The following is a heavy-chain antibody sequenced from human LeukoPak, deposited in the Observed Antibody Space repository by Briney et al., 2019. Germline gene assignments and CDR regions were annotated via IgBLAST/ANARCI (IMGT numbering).Heavy chain of an antibody. V-gene: IGHV1-18*01. CDR1: GYTFTSYG. D-gene: IGHD4-17*01. Sequence: ASVTVSCKASGYTFTSYGISWVRQAPGQGLEWMGWISAYNGNTNYAQKLQGRVTMTTDTSTSTAYMELRSLRSDDTAVYYCAREGIRGTVTSRVYYMDVWGKGTTVTISS. CDR2: ISAYNGNT. J-gene: IGHJ6*03. CDR3: AREGIRGTVTSRVYYMDV.